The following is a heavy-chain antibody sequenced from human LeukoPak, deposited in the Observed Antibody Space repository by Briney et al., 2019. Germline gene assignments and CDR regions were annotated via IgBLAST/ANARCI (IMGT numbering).Heavy chain of an antibody. D-gene: IGHD2-2*01. CDR1: GFTVSSNY. Sequence: GGSLRLSCAASGFTVSSNYMSWVRQAPGKGLEWVSVIYSGGSTYYADSVKGRFAISRDNSKNTLYLQMNSLRAEDTAVYYCAVGAPYCSSTSCDGDYYYYGMDVWGQGTTVTVSS. CDR3: AVGAPYCSSTSCDGDYYYYGMDV. J-gene: IGHJ6*02. V-gene: IGHV3-66*01. CDR2: IYSGGST.